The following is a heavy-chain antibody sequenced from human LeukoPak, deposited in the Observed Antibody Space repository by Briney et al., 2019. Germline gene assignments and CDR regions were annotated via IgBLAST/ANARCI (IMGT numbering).Heavy chain of an antibody. D-gene: IGHD2-21*02. CDR3: ARRVVVTTKNWFFDL. CDR1: GGSINSSSYY. V-gene: IGHV4-39*01. Sequence: PSETLSLTCTVSGGSINSSSYYWGWIRQPPGKGLEWIGSIYYSGSTSYTPSLKSRVTISVDTSKNQFSLRLNSVTAADTSLYYCARRVVVTTKNWFFDLWGRGALGTVSS. J-gene: IGHJ2*01. CDR2: IYYSGST.